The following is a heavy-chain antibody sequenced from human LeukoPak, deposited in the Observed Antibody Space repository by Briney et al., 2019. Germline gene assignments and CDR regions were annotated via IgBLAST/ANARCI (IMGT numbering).Heavy chain of an antibody. Sequence: PGRSLRLSCAASGFTFDDYTMHWVRQAPGKGLEWVSGISWNSGRVDTADSVKGRFTISRDNAKNSLYLQMNSLRAEDTALYYCARDGSFSQNYFDYWGQGTLVTVSS. CDR1: GFTFDDYT. CDR3: ARDGSFSQNYFDY. J-gene: IGHJ4*02. V-gene: IGHV3-9*01. CDR2: ISWNSGRV. D-gene: IGHD1-26*01.